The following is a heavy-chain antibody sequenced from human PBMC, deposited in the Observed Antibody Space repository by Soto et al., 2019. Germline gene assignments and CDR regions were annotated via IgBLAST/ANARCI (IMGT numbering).Heavy chain of an antibody. CDR2: IYRTGST. V-gene: IGHV4-4*02. Sequence: PSETLSLTCAVSGGSFNSNNWWTWVRQPPGQGLEWIGEIYRTGSTKYNPALKSRVTISLDKSENQFSLKVTSMTAADTAVYYCASRDPGTSVDYWGQGTLVTVSS. CDR3: ASRDPGTSVDY. CDR1: GGSFNSNNW. J-gene: IGHJ4*02. D-gene: IGHD1-7*01.